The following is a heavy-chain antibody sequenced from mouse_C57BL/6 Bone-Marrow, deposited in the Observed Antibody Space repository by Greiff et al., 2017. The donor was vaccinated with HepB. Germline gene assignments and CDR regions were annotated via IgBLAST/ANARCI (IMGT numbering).Heavy chain of an antibody. CDR2: ISSGGSYT. D-gene: IGHD2-4*01. CDR1: GFTFSSYG. CDR3: ARNYDYDGFAY. Sequence: EVKLVESGGDLVKPAGSLKLSCAATGFTFSSYGMSWVRQNSDKMLMWVATISSGGSYTYYPDTVKGRITISRDNTKNPLYLQMSSLKSEDTSMYYCARNYDYDGFAYWGQGTLVTVSA. J-gene: IGHJ3*01. V-gene: IGHV5-6*02.